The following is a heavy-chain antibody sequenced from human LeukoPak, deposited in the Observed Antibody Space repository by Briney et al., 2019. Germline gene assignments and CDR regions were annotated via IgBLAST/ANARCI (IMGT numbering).Heavy chain of an antibody. J-gene: IGHJ4*02. D-gene: IGHD3-16*02. Sequence: ASVKASCKASGYTFTNYAMNWVRQAPGQGLEWMGWIHPSTGNPTYAQGFTGRFVFSLDTSVSTTYLQISSLKAEDTAVYFCARAFQSLGGLSLPDYWGQGTLVTVSS. CDR3: ARAFQSLGGLSLPDY. CDR1: GYTFTNYA. V-gene: IGHV7-4-1*02. CDR2: IHPSTGNP.